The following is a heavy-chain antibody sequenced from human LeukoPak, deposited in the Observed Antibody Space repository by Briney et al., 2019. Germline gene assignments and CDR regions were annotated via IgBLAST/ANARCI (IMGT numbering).Heavy chain of an antibody. CDR1: GFTFSYYA. V-gene: IGHV3-23*01. CDR2: ISRSGGST. Sequence: PGGSLRLSCAASGFTFSYYAMTWVRQAPGKGLEWVSGISRSGGSTWYADSVKGRFTISRDNSKNTLYLQMNSLRAEDTAIYYCATWTSGSFDYWGQGPWSPSPQ. D-gene: IGHD3-10*01. CDR3: ATWTSGSFDY. J-gene: IGHJ4*02.